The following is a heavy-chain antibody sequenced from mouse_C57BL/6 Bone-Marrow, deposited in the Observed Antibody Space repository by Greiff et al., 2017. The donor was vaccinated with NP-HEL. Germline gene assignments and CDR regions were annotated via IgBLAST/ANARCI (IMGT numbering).Heavy chain of an antibody. V-gene: IGHV1-18*01. J-gene: IGHJ4*01. CDR2: INPNNGGT. CDR3: ARSGLYYYGSRYYAMDY. CDR1: GYTFTDYN. D-gene: IGHD1-1*01. Sequence: VQLKQSGPELVKPGASVKIPCKASGYTFTDYNMDWVKQSHGKSLEWIGDINPNNGGTIYNQKFKGKATLTVDKSSSTAYMELRSLTSEDTAVYYCARSGLYYYGSRYYAMDYWGQGTSVTVSS.